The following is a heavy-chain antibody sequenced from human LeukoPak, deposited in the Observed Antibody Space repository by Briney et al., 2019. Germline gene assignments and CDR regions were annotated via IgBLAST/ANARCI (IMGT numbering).Heavy chain of an antibody. D-gene: IGHD3-22*01. CDR1: GVSISSYY. Sequence: SETLSLTCTVSGVSISSYYWSWIRQPPGKGLEWIGDIYYSGSTNYNPSLKSRVIISVDTSKNQFSLKLSSVTAADTAVYYCAREGEDYHDSSGNFLMKASFYFDSWGQGTLVTVSS. J-gene: IGHJ4*02. CDR3: AREGEDYHDSSGNFLMKASFYFDS. CDR2: IYYSGST. V-gene: IGHV4-59*01.